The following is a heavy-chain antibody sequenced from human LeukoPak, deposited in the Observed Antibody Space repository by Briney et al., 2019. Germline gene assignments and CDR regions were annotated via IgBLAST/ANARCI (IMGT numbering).Heavy chain of an antibody. CDR2: ISGSGGST. J-gene: IGHJ4*02. CDR1: GFTFSSYA. D-gene: IGHD1-1*01. CDR3: AKILSRYNWNPAAATSGYFDY. V-gene: IGHV3-23*01. Sequence: GGSLRLSCAASGFTFSSYAMSWVRQAPGKGLEWVSAISGSGGSTYYADSVKGRFTISRDNSKNTLYLQMNSLRAEDTAVYYCAKILSRYNWNPAAATSGYFDYWGQGTLVTVSS.